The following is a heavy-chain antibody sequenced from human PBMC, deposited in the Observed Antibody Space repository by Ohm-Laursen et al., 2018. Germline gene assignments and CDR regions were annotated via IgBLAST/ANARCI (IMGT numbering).Heavy chain of an antibody. CDR3: AKGPRGMISSRFGAFDI. V-gene: IGHV3-30*18. CDR1: GFAFSAYN. J-gene: IGHJ3*02. Sequence: SLRLSCAASGFAFSAYNMYWVRQAPGKGLEWVAVISYDGSNKYYADSVKGRFTISRDNSKNTLYLQMNSLRAEDTAVYYCAKGPRGMISSRFGAFDIWGQGTMVTVSS. D-gene: IGHD3-10*01. CDR2: ISYDGSNK.